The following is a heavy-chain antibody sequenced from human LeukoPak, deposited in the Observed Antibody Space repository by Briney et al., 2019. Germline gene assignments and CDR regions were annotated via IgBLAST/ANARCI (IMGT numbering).Heavy chain of an antibody. V-gene: IGHV3-48*03. D-gene: IGHD7-27*01. J-gene: IGHJ4*02. Sequence: GGSLRLSCAASGFTFSSYEMNWVRQAPGKGLEWVSYISSSGSTIYYADSVKGRFTISRDNAKNSLYLQMNSLRAEGTAVYYCARDHMGTFDYWGQGTLVTVSS. CDR1: GFTFSSYE. CDR2: ISSSGSTI. CDR3: ARDHMGTFDY.